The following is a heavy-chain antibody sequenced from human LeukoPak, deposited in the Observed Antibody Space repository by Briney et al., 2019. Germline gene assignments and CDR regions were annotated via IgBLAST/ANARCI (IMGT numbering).Heavy chain of an antibody. J-gene: IGHJ4*02. D-gene: IGHD3-22*01. CDR1: GGSFSGYY. V-gene: IGHV4-34*09. CDR2: IYYSGST. Sequence: PSETLSLTCAVYGGSFSGYYWSWIRQPPGKGLEWIGYIYYSGSTYYNPSLKSRVTISVDTSKNQFSLKLGSVTAADTAVYYCARVDYYDSSGYLSTVDYWGQGTLVTVSS. CDR3: ARVDYYDSSGYLSTVDY.